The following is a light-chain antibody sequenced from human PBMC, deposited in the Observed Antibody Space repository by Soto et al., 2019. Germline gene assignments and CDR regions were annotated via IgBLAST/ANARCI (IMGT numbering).Light chain of an antibody. CDR3: QQRANWPLT. CDR2: DVS. Sequence: EIVLTQSPATLSLSPGERATLSCRASQSVSSFLAWYQQKPGQAPRLLIYDVSNRATGIPTKFSGSGSGTDFTLTISSLEPEDFAVYYCQQRANWPLTFGGGTKVEIK. V-gene: IGKV3-11*01. CDR1: QSVSSF. J-gene: IGKJ4*01.